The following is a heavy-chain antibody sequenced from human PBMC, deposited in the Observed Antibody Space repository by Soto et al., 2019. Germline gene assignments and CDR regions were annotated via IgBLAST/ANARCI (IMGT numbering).Heavy chain of an antibody. CDR2: ISGSGDST. CDR1: GFTFSSYA. J-gene: IGHJ4*02. V-gene: IGHV3-23*01. CDR3: ARRGSGSYYDY. Sequence: EVQLLESGGGLVQPGGSLRLSCAASGFTFSSYAMRWVRQAPVKGLEWVSAISGSGDSTYYADSVKGRFTISRDNSKNTLYLQMTSLRAEDTAVYYCARRGSGSYYDYWGQGNLVTVSS. D-gene: IGHD1-26*01.